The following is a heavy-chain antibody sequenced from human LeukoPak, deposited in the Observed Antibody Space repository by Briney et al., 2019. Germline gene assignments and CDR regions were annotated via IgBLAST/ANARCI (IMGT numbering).Heavy chain of an antibody. D-gene: IGHD3-3*01. CDR3: ARQGRFLEWLPSPYYFDY. V-gene: IGHV4-39*01. Sequence: SETLSLTCTVSDGSISSSSYYWGWIRQPPGKGLEWIGSIYYSGSTYYNPSLKSRVTISVDTSKNQFSLKLSSVTAADTAVYYCARQGRFLEWLPSPYYFDYWGQGTLVTVSS. CDR2: IYYSGST. J-gene: IGHJ4*02. CDR1: DGSISSSSYY.